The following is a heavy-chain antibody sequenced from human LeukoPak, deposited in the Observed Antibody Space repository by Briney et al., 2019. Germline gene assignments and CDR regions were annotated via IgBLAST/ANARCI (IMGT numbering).Heavy chain of an antibody. V-gene: IGHV3-20*04. CDR2: INWDGGST. CDR3: AGGDSSGWYFDL. Sequence: PGGSLRLSCAASGFSFDDHGTAWVRQVPGKGLEWVSGINWDGGSTGYGDSVKGRFTISRDNAKNSLYLQMNSLRVEDTALYYCAGGDSSGWYFDLWGRGTLVTVSS. J-gene: IGHJ2*01. D-gene: IGHD6-19*01. CDR1: GFSFDDHG.